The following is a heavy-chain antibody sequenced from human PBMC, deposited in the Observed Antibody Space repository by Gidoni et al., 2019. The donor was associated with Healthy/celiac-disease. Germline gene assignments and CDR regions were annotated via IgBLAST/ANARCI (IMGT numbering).Heavy chain of an antibody. CDR2: IISSSSTI. CDR3: ARAGDIVVVRDAFDI. V-gene: IGHV3-48*01. CDR1: GFPFSSYS. Sequence: EVQLVESGGGLVQPGGSLRPSCAASGFPFSSYSMNWVRQAPGKGLEWVSYIISSSSTIYYAYSVKGRFTISRDNAKNSLYLQMNSLRAEDTAVCYCARAGDIVVVRDAFDIWGQGTMVTVSS. J-gene: IGHJ3*02. D-gene: IGHD2-2*01.